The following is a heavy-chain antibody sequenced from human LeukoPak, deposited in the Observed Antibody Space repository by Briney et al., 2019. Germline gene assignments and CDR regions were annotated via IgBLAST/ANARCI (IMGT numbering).Heavy chain of an antibody. CDR2: MYYSGST. D-gene: IGHD6-19*01. CDR1: GGSISSGGYY. J-gene: IGHJ4*02. V-gene: IGHV4-31*03. Sequence: PSQTLSLTCTVSGGSISSGGYYWSWIRQHPGKGLEWIGYMYYSGSTHYNPSLKSRVSISVDTSKNQFSLKLSSVTAADTAVYYCARRGSGSGWYVDYWGQGTLVTVSS. CDR3: ARRGSGSGWYVDY.